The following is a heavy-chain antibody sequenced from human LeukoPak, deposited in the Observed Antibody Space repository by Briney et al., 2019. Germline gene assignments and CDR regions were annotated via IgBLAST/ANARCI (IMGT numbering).Heavy chain of an antibody. D-gene: IGHD3-10*01. CDR1: GYTFTRYY. CDR2: INPSGGST. CDR3: ARDRGEGYYFDY. V-gene: IGHV1-46*01. J-gene: IGHJ4*02. Sequence: RASVKVSCKASGYTFTRYYMHWVRQDPGQGLEWMGGINPSGGSTRCAQKFQGGLTMTRDTSTSTVYMELSSLRSEDTAVYYCARDRGEGYYFDYWGQGTLVTVSS.